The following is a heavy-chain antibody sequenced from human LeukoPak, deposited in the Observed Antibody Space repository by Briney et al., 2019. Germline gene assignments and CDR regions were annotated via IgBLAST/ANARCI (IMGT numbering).Heavy chain of an antibody. CDR2: IWYDGSNK. CDR3: ARDGGYSYGYFDY. D-gene: IGHD5-18*01. CDR1: GFTFSSYG. V-gene: IGHV3-33*01. Sequence: GGSLRLSCSASGFTFSSYGMHWVRQAPGKGLEWVAVIWYDGSNKYYADSVKGRFTISRDNSKNTLYLQMNSLRAEDTAVYYCARDGGYSYGYFDYWGQGTLVTVSS. J-gene: IGHJ4*02.